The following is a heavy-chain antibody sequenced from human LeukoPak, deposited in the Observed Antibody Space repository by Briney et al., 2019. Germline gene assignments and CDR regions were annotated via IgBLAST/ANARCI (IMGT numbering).Heavy chain of an antibody. D-gene: IGHD3-22*01. J-gene: IGHJ4*02. CDR3: ARGDSSGYYYGPFDY. CDR2: IIPIFGTA. Sequence: GASVKVSCKASGYTFISYGISWVRQAPGQGLEWMGGIIPIFGTANYAQKFQGRVTITADESTSTAYMELSSLRSEDTAVYYCARGDSSGYYYGPFDYWGQGTLVTVSS. CDR1: GYTFISYG. V-gene: IGHV1-69*13.